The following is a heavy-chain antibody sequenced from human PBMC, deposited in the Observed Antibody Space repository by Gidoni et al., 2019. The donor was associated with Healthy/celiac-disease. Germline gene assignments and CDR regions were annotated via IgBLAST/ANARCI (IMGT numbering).Heavy chain of an antibody. CDR2: MNPNSGNT. J-gene: IGHJ4*02. V-gene: IGHV1-8*01. D-gene: IGHD3-3*01. Sequence: QVQLVQSGAEVKKPGASVKVSCKASGYTFTSYDINWVRQATGQGLEWMGWMNPNSGNTGDAQKFQGRVTMTRNTSISTAYMELSSLRSEDTAVYYCARGADYDFWSGYSYCGQGTLVTVSS. CDR3: ARGADYDFWSGYSY. CDR1: GYTFTSYD.